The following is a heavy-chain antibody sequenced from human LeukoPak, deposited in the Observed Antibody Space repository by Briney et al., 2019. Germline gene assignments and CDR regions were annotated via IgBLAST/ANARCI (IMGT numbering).Heavy chain of an antibody. CDR1: GLTITTHW. V-gene: IGHV3-7*01. Sequence: PGGSLRLTCAAPGLTITTHWMTWVRQAPEKGLEWVATIEQDGTKEYYVDSVKGRFTISRDNAKNSLYLQMNSLRADDTAVYYCVRDFDYWGQGTLVTVS. J-gene: IGHJ4*02. CDR2: IEQDGTKE. CDR3: VRDFDY.